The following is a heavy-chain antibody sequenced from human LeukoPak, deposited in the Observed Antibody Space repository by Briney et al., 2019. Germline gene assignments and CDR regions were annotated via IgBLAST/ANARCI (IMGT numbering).Heavy chain of an antibody. Sequence: GGSLRLSCAASGFTFSSYAMHWVRPAPGKGLEWVAVISYDGSNKYYADSVKGRFTISRDNSKNTLYLQMNSLRAEDTAVYYCASLSTSSGQQFDYWGQGTLVTVSS. J-gene: IGHJ4*02. D-gene: IGHD2-2*01. CDR2: ISYDGSNK. CDR1: GFTFSSYA. V-gene: IGHV3-30*04. CDR3: ASLSTSSGQQFDY.